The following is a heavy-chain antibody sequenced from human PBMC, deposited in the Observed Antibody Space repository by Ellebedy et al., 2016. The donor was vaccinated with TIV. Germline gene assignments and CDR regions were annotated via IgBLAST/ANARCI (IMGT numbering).Heavy chain of an antibody. D-gene: IGHD1-26*01. J-gene: IGHJ4*02. Sequence: GGSLRLSCAASGFTFSLYWMHWVRQVPGKGLEWVARITDDGSKTKYVDSVKGRFTVSRDNAKNTLFLQMNSLRAEDTAVYYCGRDLSGSLMGQWGLGTKVTVST. CDR1: GFTFSLYW. CDR2: ITDDGSKT. V-gene: IGHV3-74*01. CDR3: GRDLSGSLMGQ.